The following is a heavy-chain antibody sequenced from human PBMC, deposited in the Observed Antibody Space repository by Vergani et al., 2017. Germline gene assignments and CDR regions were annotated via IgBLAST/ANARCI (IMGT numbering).Heavy chain of an antibody. CDR3: AVRPRGNLVGGEIVTNRTSDY. D-gene: IGHD3-10*01. CDR2: INNDGHT. J-gene: IGHJ4*02. V-gene: IGHV4-34*02. CDR1: GESFSSFY. Sequence: QVQLQQWGAGVVKPSGTLSLTCAVFGESFSSFYWSWIRQPPGKGLEWIGEINNDGHTNYNPSLESRVTVSRDTAKNQFSLNLMSVTAADTAMYYCAVRPRGNLVGGEIVTNRTSDYWSQGSLVTVAS.